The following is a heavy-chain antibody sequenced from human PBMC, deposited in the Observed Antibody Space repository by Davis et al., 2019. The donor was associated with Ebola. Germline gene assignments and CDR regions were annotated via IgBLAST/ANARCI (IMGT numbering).Heavy chain of an antibody. CDR3: ASLRRTITGMDDAFDI. CDR2: IYTGDSDT. J-gene: IGHJ3*02. Sequence: GESLKISCKGSGYNFAKYWIGWVRQMPGKGLEWMGIIYTGDSDTRYSPSFRGQVTISADKSIKTAFLQWSSLKASDTAMYYCASLRRTITGMDDAFDIWGQGTMVTVSS. D-gene: IGHD2-8*02. V-gene: IGHV5-51*01. CDR1: GYNFAKYW.